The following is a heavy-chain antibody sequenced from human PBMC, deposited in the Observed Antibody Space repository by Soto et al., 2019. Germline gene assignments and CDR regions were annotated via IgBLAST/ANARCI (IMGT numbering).Heavy chain of an antibody. CDR3: ARGRDSSGYYYFDY. CDR2: IYDSGNT. Sequence: LSLTCTVSGGSISSGGYYWSWIRQHPGKGLEWIGYIYDSGNTYYNPSLKSRVTISVDTSKKQLSLKLSSVTAADTAVYYCARGRDSSGYYYFDYWGQGTLVTVSS. D-gene: IGHD3-22*01. CDR1: GGSISSGGYY. V-gene: IGHV4-31*03. J-gene: IGHJ4*02.